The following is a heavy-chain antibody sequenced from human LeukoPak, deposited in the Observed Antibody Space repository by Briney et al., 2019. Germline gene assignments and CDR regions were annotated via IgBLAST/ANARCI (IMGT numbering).Heavy chain of an antibody. Sequence: GASVKVSCKASGYTFTSYAMHWVRQAPGQRLEWMGWINAGNGNTKYSQKFQGRVTITRDTSASTTYMELSSLRSEDTAVYYCARDQSRDIRVDFDYWGQGTLVTVSS. CDR1: GYTFTSYA. CDR2: INAGNGNT. J-gene: IGHJ4*02. V-gene: IGHV1-3*01. D-gene: IGHD2-15*01. CDR3: ARDQSRDIRVDFDY.